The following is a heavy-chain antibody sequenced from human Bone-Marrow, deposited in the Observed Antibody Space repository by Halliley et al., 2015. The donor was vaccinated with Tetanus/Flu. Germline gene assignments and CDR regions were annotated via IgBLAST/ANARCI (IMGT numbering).Heavy chain of an antibody. CDR3: ARRVRNDAFDL. Sequence: SLRLSCTASGFNFGDYAMTWVRQAPGKGLEWVGFIRSKAYGGTTECAASVKGRFTISRDDSKSTAYLQVNSLKIEDTAVYSCARRVRNDAFDLWGQGTMVTVSS. V-gene: IGHV3-49*04. D-gene: IGHD1-1*01. J-gene: IGHJ3*01. CDR1: GFNFGDYA. CDR2: IRSKAYGGTT.